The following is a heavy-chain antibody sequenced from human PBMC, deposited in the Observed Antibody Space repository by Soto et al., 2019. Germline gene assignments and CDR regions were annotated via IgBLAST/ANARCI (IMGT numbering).Heavy chain of an antibody. CDR3: ARHHGPTTSENWFDP. J-gene: IGHJ5*02. CDR2: ISTYSGDT. CDR1: GYTFFTYD. Sequence: GASVKVSCKASGYTFFTYDISWVRQAPGQGLEWMGWISTYSGDTKYAQKFQGRVTMTTDTSTTTAYLELRSLRSDETAVYYCARHHGPTTSENWFDPWGQGTLVTVSS. D-gene: IGHD5-12*01. V-gene: IGHV1-18*01.